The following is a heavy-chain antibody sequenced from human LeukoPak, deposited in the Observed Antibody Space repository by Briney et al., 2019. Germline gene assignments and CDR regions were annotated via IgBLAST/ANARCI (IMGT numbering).Heavy chain of an antibody. Sequence: GGSLRLSCAASGFTFSSYGMYWVRQAPGKGLEWVAFIRYDGSNEYYADSVKGRFTISRDNSKNTVYLQMSSLRAEDTAVYYCARNSLQLERRSNYYYMDVWGKGTTVTVSS. D-gene: IGHD1-1*01. CDR3: ARNSLQLERRSNYYYMDV. V-gene: IGHV3-30*02. J-gene: IGHJ6*03. CDR2: IRYDGSNE. CDR1: GFTFSSYG.